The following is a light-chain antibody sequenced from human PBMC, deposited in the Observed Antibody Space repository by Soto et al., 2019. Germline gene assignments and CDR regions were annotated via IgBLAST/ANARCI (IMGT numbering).Light chain of an antibody. J-gene: IGLJ3*02. CDR1: SSNIGAGYD. CDR3: QSYDSRLSGWV. Sequence: QSVLTQPPSVSGAPGQRVTISCTGSSSNIGAGYDVHWYQQLPGTAPKLLIYGNSNRPSGVPDRFSGSKSGTSASLAITGLQAEDEADYYGQSYDSRLSGWVFVGGTELPVL. CDR2: GNS. V-gene: IGLV1-40*01.